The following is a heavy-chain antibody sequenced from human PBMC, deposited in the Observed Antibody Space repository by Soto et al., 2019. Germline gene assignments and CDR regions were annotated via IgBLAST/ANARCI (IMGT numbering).Heavy chain of an antibody. Sequence: GGSLRLSCAVSGFTFISYGMHWVRQAPGKGLEWVAVISYDGSNTYYADSVKGRFTISRDNSKNTLYLQMNSLRGEDTAVYYCAKGTTTVTTRGFGYWGQGTLVTVSS. V-gene: IGHV3-30*18. CDR3: AKGTTTVTTRGFGY. J-gene: IGHJ4*02. CDR2: ISYDGSNT. CDR1: GFTFISYG. D-gene: IGHD4-4*01.